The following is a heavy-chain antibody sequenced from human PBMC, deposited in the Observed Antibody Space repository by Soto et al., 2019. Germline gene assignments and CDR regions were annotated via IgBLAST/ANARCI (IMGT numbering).Heavy chain of an antibody. CDR1: GGTFSSYA. D-gene: IGHD3-10*01. J-gene: IGHJ5*02. CDR2: IIPIFDTA. Sequence: QVQLVQSGAEVKKPGSSVKVSCKASGGTFSSYAISWVRQAPGQGLEWMGGIIPIFDTANYAQKFQGRVTITADESTSTAYMELSSLRSEDTAVYYCARDAGVIMSPRPGWFDPWGQGTLVTVSS. CDR3: ARDAGVIMSPRPGWFDP. V-gene: IGHV1-69*01.